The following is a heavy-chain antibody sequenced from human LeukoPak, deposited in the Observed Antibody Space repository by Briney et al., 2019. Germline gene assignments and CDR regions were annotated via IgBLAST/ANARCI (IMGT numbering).Heavy chain of an antibody. J-gene: IGHJ5*02. CDR2: IYYSGST. CDR3: ARKPGWFDP. Sequence: SETLSLTCTVSGGSISSSSYYWGWIRQPPGKGLEWIGSIYYSGSTYYNPSLKSRVTISVDTSKNQFSLKLSSVTAADTAVYYCARKPGWFDPWGQGTLVTVSS. CDR1: GGSISSSSYY. V-gene: IGHV4-39*07.